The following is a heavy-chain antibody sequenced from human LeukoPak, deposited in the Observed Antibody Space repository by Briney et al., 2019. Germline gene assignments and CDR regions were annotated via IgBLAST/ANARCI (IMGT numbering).Heavy chain of an antibody. CDR2: TYYRSKWYN. Sequence: PSQTLSLTCAISGDSVSSNSAARHWIRQSPSGGLEWLGRTYYRSKWYNDFAVSVKSRLTINPDTSKNQFSLQLNSVTPEDTAVYYCARETSNFDYWGQGTLVTVSS. CDR1: GDSVSSNSAA. D-gene: IGHD2/OR15-2a*01. V-gene: IGHV6-1*01. J-gene: IGHJ4*02. CDR3: ARETSNFDY.